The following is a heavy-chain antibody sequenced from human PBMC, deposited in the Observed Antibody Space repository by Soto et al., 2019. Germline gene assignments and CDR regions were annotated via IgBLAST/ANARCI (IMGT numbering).Heavy chain of an antibody. CDR1: GFIFSDYS. Sequence: EVQLVESGGDLVRPGGSLRLSCAASGFIFSDYSMNWVRQAPGKGLEWIAYITPSSSAIHYADSVRGRFTISRDNVKNSLYLQMNSLRDEDTGVYYCAAIIFGSKDWGQGTLVTVSS. CDR2: ITPSSSAI. CDR3: AAIIFGSKD. D-gene: IGHD3-3*02. J-gene: IGHJ4*02. V-gene: IGHV3-48*02.